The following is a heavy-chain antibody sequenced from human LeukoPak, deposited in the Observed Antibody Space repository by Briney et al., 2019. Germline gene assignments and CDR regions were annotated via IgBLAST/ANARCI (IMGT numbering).Heavy chain of an antibody. V-gene: IGHV5-51*01. D-gene: IGHD1-26*01. J-gene: IGHJ3*02. CDR2: IYPGDSDT. CDR3: ARISGSYSTYDAFDI. Sequence: GESLKISCWGSGFNFTSYWIGWVRQLPGKGLEWMGIIYPGDSDTRYSPSFQGQVTISADKSISTAYLQWSSLKASDTAMYYCARISGSYSTYDAFDIWGQGTMVTVSS. CDR1: GFNFTSYW.